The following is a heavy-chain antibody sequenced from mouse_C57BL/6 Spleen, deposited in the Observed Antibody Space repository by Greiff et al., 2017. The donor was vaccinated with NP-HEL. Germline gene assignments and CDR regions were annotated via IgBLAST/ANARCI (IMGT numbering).Heavy chain of an antibody. CDR1: GYAFSSYW. CDR3: ATIGTYEYDGAWFAY. V-gene: IGHV1-80*01. Sequence: QVQLQQSGAELVKPGASVKISCKASGYAFSSYWMNWVKQRPGKGLEWIGQIYPGDGDTNYNGKFKGKATLTADKSSSTAYMQLSSLTSEDSAVYFCATIGTYEYDGAWFAYWGQGTLVTVSA. CDR2: IYPGDGDT. D-gene: IGHD2-4*01. J-gene: IGHJ3*01.